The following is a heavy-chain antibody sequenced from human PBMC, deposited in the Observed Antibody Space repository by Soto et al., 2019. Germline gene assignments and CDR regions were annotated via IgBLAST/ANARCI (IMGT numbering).Heavy chain of an antibody. CDR3: ARSTYYYDISRHRHPIQFGY. D-gene: IGHD3-22*01. CDR1: GGSVSSGRHY. J-gene: IGHJ4*02. Sequence: SETLSLTCTVSGGSVSSGRHYWSWIRQPPGQGLEWIGYIYYTGSIKYNPSLKSRVTLSIDTPKNQFSLTLNSVTAADTAVYHCARSTYYYDISRHRHPIQFGYWGQGVRVTVSS. V-gene: IGHV4-61*01. CDR2: IYYTGSI.